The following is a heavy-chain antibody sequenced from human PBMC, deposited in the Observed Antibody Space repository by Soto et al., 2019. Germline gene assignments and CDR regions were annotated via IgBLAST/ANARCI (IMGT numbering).Heavy chain of an antibody. J-gene: IGHJ4*02. CDR1: GYTFTSYD. CDR2: MNPNSGNT. CDR3: ARGGYCSGGSCYSGFDY. V-gene: IGHV1-8*01. D-gene: IGHD2-15*01. Sequence: QVQLVQSGAEVKKPGASVKVSCKASGYTFTSYDINWVRQATGQGLEWMGWMNPNSGNTGYAQKFQGGVTMTRSTSISTAYMELSSLRSEDTAVYYCARGGYCSGGSCYSGFDYWGQGTLVTVSS.